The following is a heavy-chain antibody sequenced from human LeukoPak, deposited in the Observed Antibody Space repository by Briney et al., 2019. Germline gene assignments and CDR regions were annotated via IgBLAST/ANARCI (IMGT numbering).Heavy chain of an antibody. CDR2: INPNSGGT. Sequence: GASVKVSCKASGYTFTGYYMHWVRQAPGQRLEWMGRINPNSGGTNYAQKFQGRVTMTRDTSISTAYMELSRLRSDDTAVYYCAKIVGATNEVFDYWGQGTLVTVSS. J-gene: IGHJ4*02. CDR3: AKIVGATNEVFDY. V-gene: IGHV1-2*06. CDR1: GYTFTGYY. D-gene: IGHD1-26*01.